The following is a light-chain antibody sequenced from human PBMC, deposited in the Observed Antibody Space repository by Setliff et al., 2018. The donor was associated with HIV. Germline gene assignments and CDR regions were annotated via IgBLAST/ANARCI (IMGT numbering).Light chain of an antibody. CDR3: SSYTSSSPPYV. J-gene: IGLJ1*01. CDR1: SSDVGSYNY. CDR2: DVS. Sequence: ALTQPASVSGFPGQSITISCTGSSSDVGSYNYVSWYQQHPGKAPKLMISDVSKRPSGVSNRFSGSKSGNTASLTISGLQAEDEADYYCSSYTSSSPPYVFGTGTKVTAL. V-gene: IGLV2-14*03.